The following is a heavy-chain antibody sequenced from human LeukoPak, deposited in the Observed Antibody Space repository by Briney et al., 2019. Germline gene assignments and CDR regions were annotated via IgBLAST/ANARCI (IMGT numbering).Heavy chain of an antibody. Sequence: PGGSLRLSCAASGFTVSSNYMSWVRQAPGKGLEWVSVIYSGGKTFYADSVKGRFTISRDNSKNTLSLQMNSLRVEDTAVYYCARGKQQLDYFYYYGLDVWGQGTTVTVSS. V-gene: IGHV3-53*05. CDR1: GFTVSSNY. D-gene: IGHD6-13*01. J-gene: IGHJ6*02. CDR2: IYSGGKT. CDR3: ARGKQQLDYFYYYGLDV.